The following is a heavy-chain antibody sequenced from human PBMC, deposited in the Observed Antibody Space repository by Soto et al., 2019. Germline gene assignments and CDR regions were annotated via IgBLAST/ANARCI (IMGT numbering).Heavy chain of an antibody. Sequence: SETLSLTCAVSGGSISSGGYSCNWIRQPPGKGLEWIGYIYHSGSTYYNPSLKSRVTMSVDRSKNQFSLKLSSVTAADTAVYYCARLPYYYGWYFFDIWGQGSLVTVSS. CDR1: GGSISSGGYS. J-gene: IGHJ4*02. D-gene: IGHD3-10*01. CDR3: ARLPYYYGWYFFDI. CDR2: IYHSGST. V-gene: IGHV4-30-2*01.